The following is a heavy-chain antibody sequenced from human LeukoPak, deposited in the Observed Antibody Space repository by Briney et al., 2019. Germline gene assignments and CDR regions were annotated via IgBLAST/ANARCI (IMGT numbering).Heavy chain of an antibody. D-gene: IGHD3-16*01. V-gene: IGHV3-7*01. CDR3: ARGGLRGTFDY. CDR2: VGQDESDK. CDR1: RFTFSDYW. J-gene: IGHJ4*02. Sequence: GGSLRLSCAASRFTFSDYWMSWVRQAPGKGLEWVAHVGQDESDKYYVDPVKGRFTISRDNAQNSLYLQMNSLRADDTAVYYCARGGLRGTFDYWGQGTLVTVSS.